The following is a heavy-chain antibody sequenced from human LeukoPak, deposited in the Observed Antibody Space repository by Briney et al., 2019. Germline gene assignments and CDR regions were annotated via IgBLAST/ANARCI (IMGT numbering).Heavy chain of an antibody. CDR1: GFTFSSFW. CDR3: ATDLHWPGP. CDR2: IKNDGSST. V-gene: IGHV3-74*01. Sequence: GGSLRLSCAASGFTFSSFWMYWVRQAPGKGLVWVSHIKNDGSSTTYADSVKGRFTISRDNAKNTLYLQMNSLRAEDTAVYYCATDLHWPGPWGQGTLVTVSS. J-gene: IGHJ5*02. D-gene: IGHD1-1*01.